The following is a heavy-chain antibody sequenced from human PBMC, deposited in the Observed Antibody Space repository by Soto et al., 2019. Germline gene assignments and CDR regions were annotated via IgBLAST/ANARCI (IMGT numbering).Heavy chain of an antibody. CDR2: LYIADGT. D-gene: IGHD2-15*01. J-gene: IGHJ3*02. CDR3: ATWLLREHAFDI. V-gene: IGHV3-53*01. CDR1: GFTVSGKKY. Sequence: DVQVVESGGGLIQPGGSLRLSCAASGFTVSGKKYITWVRQAPGRGLEWVSALYIADGTFYADSVRGRFTVSIDSSKNTVYLQMNNLSPEDTAVYFCATWLLREHAFDIWGLGTMVTVSS.